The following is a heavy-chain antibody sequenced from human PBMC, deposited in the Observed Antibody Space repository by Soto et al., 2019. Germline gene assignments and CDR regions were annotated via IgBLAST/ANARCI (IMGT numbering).Heavy chain of an antibody. CDR2: IIPIFGTA. J-gene: IGHJ4*02. D-gene: IGHD3-10*01. CDR1: GGTFSSYA. CDR3: ARSPPGLYGSGSYYFDY. Sequence: ASVKVSCKASGGTFSSYAISWVRQAPGQGLEWMGGIIPIFGTANYAQKFQGRVTITADESTSTAYMELSSLRSEDTAVYYCARSPPGLYGSGSYYFDYWGQGTLVTVSS. V-gene: IGHV1-69*13.